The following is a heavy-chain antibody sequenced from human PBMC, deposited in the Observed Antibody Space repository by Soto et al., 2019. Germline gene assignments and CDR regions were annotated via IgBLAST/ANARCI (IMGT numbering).Heavy chain of an antibody. CDR3: ARHATSTGDHNYYGMDV. D-gene: IGHD7-27*01. V-gene: IGHV5-10-1*01. Sequence: PGESLKISCKGSGYSFTSYWISWVRQMPGKGLEWMGRIDPSDSYTNYSPSFQGHVTISADKSISTAYLQWSSLKASDTAMYYCARHATSTGDHNYYGMDVWGQGTTVTVSS. CDR1: GYSFTSYW. J-gene: IGHJ6*02. CDR2: IDPSDSYT.